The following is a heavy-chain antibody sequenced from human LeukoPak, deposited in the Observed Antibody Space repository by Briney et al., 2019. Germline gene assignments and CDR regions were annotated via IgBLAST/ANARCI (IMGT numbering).Heavy chain of an antibody. Sequence: VASVKVSCKASGYTFITGGISWVRQAPGQGLEWMGWISAYNGNTNYAQKFQGRVTLTTDTSTSTAYMELRSLRSDDTAVYFCARDEGGDYVRFEYWGQGTLVTVSS. V-gene: IGHV1-18*04. CDR2: ISAYNGNT. D-gene: IGHD3-10*02. CDR1: GYTFITGG. J-gene: IGHJ4*02. CDR3: ARDEGGDYVRFEY.